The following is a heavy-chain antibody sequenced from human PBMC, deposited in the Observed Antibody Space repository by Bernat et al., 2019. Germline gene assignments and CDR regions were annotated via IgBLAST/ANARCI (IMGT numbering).Heavy chain of an antibody. Sequence: QLQLQESGPGLMKPSETLSLTCTVSGCSISSSSYYWGWIRQPPGKGLEWIGTIYYSGSAYYNPSLKSRVTISVDTSKNQFSLKLSSVTAAETAVYYCARRRVSSGHDYWGQGTLVTVSS. CDR3: ARRRVSSGHDY. J-gene: IGHJ4*02. CDR1: GCSISSSSYY. D-gene: IGHD6-19*01. V-gene: IGHV4-39*01. CDR2: IYYSGSA.